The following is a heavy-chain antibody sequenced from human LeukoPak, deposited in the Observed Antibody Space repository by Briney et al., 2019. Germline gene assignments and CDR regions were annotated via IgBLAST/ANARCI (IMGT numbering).Heavy chain of an antibody. Sequence: GGSLRLSCAASGFTVSSNYMSWVRQAPGKGLEWVSVIYSGGSTYYADSVKGRFTISRDNSKNTLYLQMNSLRAEDTAVYYCARGGVYSYAYFDYWGQGTLVTVSS. CDR2: IYSGGST. V-gene: IGHV3-53*01. D-gene: IGHD5-18*01. CDR1: GFTVSSNY. CDR3: ARGGVYSYAYFDY. J-gene: IGHJ4*02.